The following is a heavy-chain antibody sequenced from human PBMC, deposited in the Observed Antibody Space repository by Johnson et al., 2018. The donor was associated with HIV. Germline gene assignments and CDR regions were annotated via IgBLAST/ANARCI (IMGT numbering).Heavy chain of an antibody. J-gene: IGHJ3*02. CDR1: GLSVSNNS. Sequence: VQLVESGGGLVKPGGSLRLSCAASGLSVSNNSMSWVRQAPGKGLEWLSVIQSGENTLYADSVQGRFIVSRDDSNNTLYVQMNSLRVEDTAVYYCAGGVTVAFDIWGPGTVVTVSS. V-gene: IGHV3-66*01. CDR2: IQSGENT. CDR3: AGGVTVAFDI. D-gene: IGHD2-21*02.